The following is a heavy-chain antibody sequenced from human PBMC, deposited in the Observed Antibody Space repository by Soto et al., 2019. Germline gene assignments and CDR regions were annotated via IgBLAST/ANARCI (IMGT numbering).Heavy chain of an antibody. D-gene: IGHD3-10*01. Sequence: QVQLQQWGAGLLKPSETLSLTCAVYGGCFSGYYWSGIRQPPGKGLAWVGQINHSGSTNYNPSLKSRVNISVDTSKNQFSLKLRSVTAAETAVYYCARGRGTMVRGATRPYYFDYWGQGTLVTVSS. CDR2: INHSGST. CDR1: GGCFSGYY. V-gene: IGHV4-34*01. J-gene: IGHJ4*02. CDR3: ARGRGTMVRGATRPYYFDY.